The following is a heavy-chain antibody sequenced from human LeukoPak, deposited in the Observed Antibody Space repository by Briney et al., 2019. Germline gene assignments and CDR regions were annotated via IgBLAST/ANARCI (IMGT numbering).Heavy chain of an antibody. CDR1: GGSISSSSYY. J-gene: IGHJ5*02. D-gene: IGHD2-2*02. V-gene: IGHV4-39*01. Sequence: SETLPLTCTVSGGSISSSSYYWGWIRQTPGKELEWIGSVSYSGTSYYNPSLKSRVTISIDTSKNQFSLKLSSVTAAETAVYFCARHGRCSSTTCYKYNWFDPWGQAAMVTVCS. CDR3: ARHGRCSSTTCYKYNWFDP. CDR2: VSYSGTS.